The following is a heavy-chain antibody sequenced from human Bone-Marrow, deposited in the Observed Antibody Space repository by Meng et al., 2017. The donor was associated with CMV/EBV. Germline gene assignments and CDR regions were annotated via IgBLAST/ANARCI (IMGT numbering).Heavy chain of an antibody. V-gene: IGHV2-5*01. J-gene: IGHJ4*02. CDR3: AHRRKKMGEQTGGGFDY. CDR2: INWNDDK. Sequence: SGPTLVKPTQTLTLTCTFSGFSLSTSGVGVGWIRQPPGKALERLALINWNDDKRYSPSQKSRLTITKDTSKNQVVHTMANMDPVDTTTKYCAHRRKKMGEQTGGGFDYWGQGTLVTVSS. CDR1: GFSLSTSGVG. D-gene: IGHD3-16*01.